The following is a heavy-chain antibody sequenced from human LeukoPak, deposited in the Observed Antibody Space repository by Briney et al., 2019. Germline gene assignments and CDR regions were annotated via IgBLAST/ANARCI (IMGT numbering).Heavy chain of an antibody. CDR2: ISGSGGST. V-gene: IGHV3-23*01. CDR1: AFTFSSNA. Sequence: GGSLRLSCAASAFTFSSNAMSWVRQAQGKGLEWVSAISGSGGSTYYTDSVKGRFTISRDNSKNTLYLQMNSLRAEDTAVYYCAKGLNWNYGDYFDYWGQGTLVTVSS. CDR3: AKGLNWNYGDYFDY. D-gene: IGHD1-7*01. J-gene: IGHJ4*02.